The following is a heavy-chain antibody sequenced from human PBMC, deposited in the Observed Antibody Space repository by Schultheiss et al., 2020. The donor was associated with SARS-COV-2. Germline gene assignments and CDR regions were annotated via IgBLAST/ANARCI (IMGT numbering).Heavy chain of an antibody. V-gene: IGHV4-31*01. CDR1: GGSISSGGYY. Sequence: SETLSLTCTVSGGSISSGGYYWSWIRQHPGKGLEWIGYIYYSGSTYYNPSLKSLVTISVDTSKNQFSLKLSSVTAADTAVYYCASWGLIRAYFDYWGQGTLVTVSS. D-gene: IGHD3-16*01. CDR3: ASWGLIRAYFDY. J-gene: IGHJ4*02. CDR2: IYYSGST.